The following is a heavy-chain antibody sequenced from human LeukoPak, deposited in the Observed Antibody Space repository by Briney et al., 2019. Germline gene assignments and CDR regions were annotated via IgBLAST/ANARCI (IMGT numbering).Heavy chain of an antibody. Sequence: SETLSLTCSVPGGSISSDYWNWIRQPVGKGLEWIGRISLGGRTNYNPSLKSRVTVSLDKSKNQFSLKVTSVTAADTAVYYCARLNGSGSYAYFDYWGQGSLVIVSS. D-gene: IGHD3-10*01. V-gene: IGHV4-4*07. CDR2: ISLGGRT. CDR3: ARLNGSGSYAYFDY. J-gene: IGHJ4*02. CDR1: GGSISSDY.